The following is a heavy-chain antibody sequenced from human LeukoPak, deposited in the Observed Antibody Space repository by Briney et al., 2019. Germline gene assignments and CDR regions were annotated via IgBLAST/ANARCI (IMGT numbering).Heavy chain of an antibody. CDR3: ARWGGGGSSSWTFDP. CDR2: IWYDGSNQ. CDR1: GFTFRNHG. D-gene: IGHD6-13*01. J-gene: IGHJ5*02. V-gene: IGHV3-33*01. Sequence: GGSLRLSCAASGFTFRNHGMHWVRQAPGKGLEGVAVIWYDGSNQYYADSVKGRFTISRDNSKNTLWLQMNSLRAEDTAVYYCARWGGGGSSSWTFDPWGQGTLVTVSS.